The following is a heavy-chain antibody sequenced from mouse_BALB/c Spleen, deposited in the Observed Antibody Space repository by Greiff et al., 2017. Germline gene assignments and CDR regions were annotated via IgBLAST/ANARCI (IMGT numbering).Heavy chain of an antibody. CDR2: ISSGGGNT. V-gene: IGHV5-9*03. Sequence: EVKLVESGGGLVKPGGSLKLSCAASGFTFSSYTMSWVRQTPEKRLEWVATISSGGGNTYYPDSVKGRFTISRDNAKNNLYLQMSSLRSEDTALYYCARYGNPYYAMDYWGQGTSVTVSS. CDR1: GFTFSSYT. CDR3: ARYGNPYYAMDY. D-gene: IGHD2-1*01. J-gene: IGHJ4*01.